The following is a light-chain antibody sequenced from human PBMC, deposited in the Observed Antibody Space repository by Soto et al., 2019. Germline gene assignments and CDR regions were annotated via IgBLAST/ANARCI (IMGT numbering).Light chain of an antibody. Sequence: DIQMTQSPSTLSASVGDRVTITCRASQDINNYLAWYQQKPGKVPTLLIYGASTRHSGIPSRFSGSGSGTDFTLTISRLQPGDVATYYCQTYNSAPLTFGGGTKVDIK. CDR1: QDINNY. V-gene: IGKV1-27*01. J-gene: IGKJ4*01. CDR3: QTYNSAPLT. CDR2: GAS.